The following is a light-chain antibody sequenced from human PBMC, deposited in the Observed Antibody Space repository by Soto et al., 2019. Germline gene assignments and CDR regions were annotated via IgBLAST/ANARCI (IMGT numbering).Light chain of an antibody. Sequence: EIVLIQSPATLSLSPGERATLSCRASQSVGSYLAWYQHKPGQAPRLLISGASTGATGIPARFSGSGSGTEFTLTISSLQSEDFAVYYCQQYNNWPPITFGQGTRLEIK. V-gene: IGKV3-15*01. CDR3: QQYNNWPPIT. J-gene: IGKJ5*01. CDR1: QSVGSY. CDR2: GAS.